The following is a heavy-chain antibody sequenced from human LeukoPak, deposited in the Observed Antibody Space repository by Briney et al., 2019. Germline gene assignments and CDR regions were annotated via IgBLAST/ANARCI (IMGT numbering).Heavy chain of an antibody. D-gene: IGHD1-1*01. Sequence: GGSLRLSCAASGFSFSAYPMGWVRQAPEKGLQWLSGISASGDVTFHADRVKGRFAISRDNSKNTLYLQMTGLRAGDTAEYYCAKSLFTSATGTGRAFHIWGQGTMVTVSS. J-gene: IGHJ3*02. CDR1: GFSFSAYP. V-gene: IGHV3-23*01. CDR3: AKSLFTSATGTGRAFHI. CDR2: ISASGDVT.